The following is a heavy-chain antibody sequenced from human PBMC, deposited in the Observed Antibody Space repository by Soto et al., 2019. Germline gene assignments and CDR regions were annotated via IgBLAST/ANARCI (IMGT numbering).Heavy chain of an antibody. CDR3: AKVGEVGAITY. Sequence: PGGSLRLSCAASGFTFNSYAMTWVRQAPGKGLEWVSAISATGRTPYYADSVKGRFTISRDNSQNTLYLQMNSLRAEDSAMFYCAKVGEVGAITYWGQGTLVTVSS. CDR1: GFTFNSYA. CDR2: ISATGRTP. D-gene: IGHD1-26*01. J-gene: IGHJ4*02. V-gene: IGHV3-23*01.